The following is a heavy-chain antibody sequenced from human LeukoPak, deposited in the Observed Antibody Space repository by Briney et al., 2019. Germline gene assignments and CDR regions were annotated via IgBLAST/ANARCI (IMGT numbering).Heavy chain of an antibody. CDR1: GFTFSTYS. D-gene: IGHD6-19*01. J-gene: IGHJ6*02. V-gene: IGHV3-21*01. Sequence: GGSLRLSCAASGFTFSTYSMNWVRQAPGKGLEWVSSISSSSSYIYYADSVKGRFTISRDNAKNSLYLQMNSLRAEDTAVYYCAAPLAVAPGMDVWGQGTTVTVSS. CDR3: AAPLAVAPGMDV. CDR2: ISSSSSYI.